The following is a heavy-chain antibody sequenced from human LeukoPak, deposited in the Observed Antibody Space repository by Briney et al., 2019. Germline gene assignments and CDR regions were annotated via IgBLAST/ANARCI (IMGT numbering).Heavy chain of an antibody. CDR1: GGPFSGYY. CDR3: ARGLSDVY. V-gene: IGHV4-34*01. Sequence: SETLSLTCAVYGGPFSGYYWTWLRQTPGKGLEWIGEINHSGNTNYNPSLQSRVTISLDTSTNQFCLKLTSVTAADTAVYYCARGLSDVYWGQGTLVTVSS. J-gene: IGHJ4*02. CDR2: INHSGNT.